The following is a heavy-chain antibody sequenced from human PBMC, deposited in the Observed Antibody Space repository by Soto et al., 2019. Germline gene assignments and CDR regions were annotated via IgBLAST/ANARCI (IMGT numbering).Heavy chain of an antibody. CDR1: GYTFSNYG. D-gene: IGHD3-10*01. CDR2: ISVYNYNT. CDR3: ARGGCYYGSEPYPFDC. Sequence: ASVKVSCKTSGYTFSNYGIAWVRQAPGQGLEWMGWISVYNYNTNYAQKLQGRVTMTRDISTSTAYMELRSLISDDTAVYYCARGGCYYGSEPYPFDCWGQGTLVTVSS. J-gene: IGHJ4*01. V-gene: IGHV1-18*01.